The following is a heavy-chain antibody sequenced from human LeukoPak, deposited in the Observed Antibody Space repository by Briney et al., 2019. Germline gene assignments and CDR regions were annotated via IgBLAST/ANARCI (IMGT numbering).Heavy chain of an antibody. V-gene: IGHV1-69*05. Sequence: AASVKVSCKASGGTFSSYAISWVRQAPGQGLEWMGGIFPIFGTANYAQKFQGRVTITTDESTSTAYMELSSLRSEDTAVYYCAIDSSAYYYWYFDLWGRGALVTVSS. CDR2: IFPIFGTA. CDR1: GGTFSSYA. D-gene: IGHD3-22*01. CDR3: AIDSSAYYYWYFDL. J-gene: IGHJ2*01.